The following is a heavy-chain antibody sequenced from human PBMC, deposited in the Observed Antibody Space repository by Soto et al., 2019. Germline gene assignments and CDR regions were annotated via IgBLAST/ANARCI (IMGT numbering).Heavy chain of an antibody. V-gene: IGHV4-61*01. D-gene: IGHD2-15*01. CDR1: GGSISSSSYY. CDR2: IYYSGST. Sequence: SETLSLTCTVSGGSISSSSYYWGWIRQPPGKGLEWIGYIYYSGSTNYNPSLKSRVTISVDTSKNQFSLKLSSVTAADTAVYYCAREYCSGGSCYFDYWGQGTLVTVSS. CDR3: AREYCSGGSCYFDY. J-gene: IGHJ4*02.